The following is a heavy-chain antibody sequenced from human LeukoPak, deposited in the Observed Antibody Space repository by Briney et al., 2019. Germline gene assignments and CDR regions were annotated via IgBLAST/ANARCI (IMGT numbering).Heavy chain of an antibody. J-gene: IGHJ5*02. D-gene: IGHD1-26*01. CDR3: ARHEYSGSYYGLSWFDP. CDR2: INHSGST. CDR1: GGSFGGYY. Sequence: PSETLSLTCAVYGGSFGGYYWSWIRQPPGKGLEWIGEINHSGSTYYNPSLKSRVTISVDTSKNQLSLKLSSLTAADTAVYYCARHEYSGSYYGLSWFDPWGQGTLVTVSS. V-gene: IGHV4-34*01.